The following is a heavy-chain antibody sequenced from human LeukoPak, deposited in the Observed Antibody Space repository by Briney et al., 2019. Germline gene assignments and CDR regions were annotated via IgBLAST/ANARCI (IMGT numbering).Heavy chain of an antibody. Sequence: PSETLSLTCTVSGGSISSSSYYWGWIRQPPGKGLEWIGSIYYSGSTYYNPSLKSRVTISVDTSKNLFSLKLSSVTAADTAVYYCAKRSGYYGSGSYSDYYGMDVWGQGTTVTVSS. CDR1: GGSISSSSYY. D-gene: IGHD3-10*01. CDR2: IYYSGST. J-gene: IGHJ6*02. CDR3: AKRSGYYGSGSYSDYYGMDV. V-gene: IGHV4-39*01.